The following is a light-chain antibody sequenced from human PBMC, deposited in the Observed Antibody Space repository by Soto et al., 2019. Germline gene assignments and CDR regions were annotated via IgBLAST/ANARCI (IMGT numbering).Light chain of an antibody. V-gene: IGKV1-39*01. J-gene: IGKJ2*01. Sequence: DIQMTQSPSSLSASVGDRVTITCRASQSTSSYLNWYQQKPGKAPKRLIYAASSLQSGVPSRFSGSGSGTDFTLTISSLQPEDFATYYCQQSYSTPYTFGQGTKLEIK. CDR1: QSTSSY. CDR2: AAS. CDR3: QQSYSTPYT.